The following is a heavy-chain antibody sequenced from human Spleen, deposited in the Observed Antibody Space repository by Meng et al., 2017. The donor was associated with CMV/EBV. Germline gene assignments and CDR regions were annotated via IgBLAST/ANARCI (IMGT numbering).Heavy chain of an antibody. D-gene: IGHD3-10*01. J-gene: IGHJ4*02. V-gene: IGHV4-30-4*01. Sequence: GSINSGDYYWSWIRQSPGKGLEWIGNIYYSGSTYYNPSLKSRLTLSVDTSKSQFSLKLSSVTAADTAVYYCARDAGPGSRYINWFDYWGQGTLVTVSS. CDR2: IYYSGST. CDR3: ARDAGPGSRYINWFDY. CDR1: GSINSGDYY.